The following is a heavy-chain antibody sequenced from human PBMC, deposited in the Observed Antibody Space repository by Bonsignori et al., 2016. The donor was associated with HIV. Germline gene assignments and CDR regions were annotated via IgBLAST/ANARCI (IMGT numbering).Heavy chain of an antibody. V-gene: IGHV4-30-4*01. CDR2: IYYSGST. J-gene: IGHJ5*02. CDR3: ARASPTYYYDRANWFDP. D-gene: IGHD3-22*01. Sequence: WIRQPPGKGLEWIGYIYYSGSTYYNPSLKSRVTISVDTSKNQFSLKLSSVTAADTAVYYCARASPTYYYDRANWFDPWGQGTLVTVSS.